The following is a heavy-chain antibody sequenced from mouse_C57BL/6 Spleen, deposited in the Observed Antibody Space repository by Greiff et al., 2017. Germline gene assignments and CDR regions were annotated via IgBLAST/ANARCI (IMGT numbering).Heavy chain of an antibody. CDR2: ISSGGSYT. D-gene: IGHD1-1*01. Sequence: EVQRVESGGDLVKPGGSLKLSCAASGFTFSSYGMSWVRQTPDQRLEWVATISSGGSYTYYPDSVKGRFTISGDNAKNTLYLQMSSLKSEDTAMYYCARRPTGGAMDYWGQGTSVTVSS. CDR1: GFTFSSYG. V-gene: IGHV5-6*01. CDR3: ARRPTGGAMDY. J-gene: IGHJ4*01.